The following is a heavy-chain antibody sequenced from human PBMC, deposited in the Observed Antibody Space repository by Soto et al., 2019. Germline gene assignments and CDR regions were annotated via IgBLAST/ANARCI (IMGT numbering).Heavy chain of an antibody. CDR1: GGSVSIGSYY. D-gene: IGHD3-10*01. CDR2: IYYSGST. J-gene: IGHJ3*02. Sequence: SETLSLTCTVSGGSVSIGSYYWSCIRQPPGKGLEWIGYIYYSGSTGYNPSLKSRVTISVDTSKNQFSLKLSSVTAADTAVYYCARRYRGEVDDAFDIWGQGTMVTVSS. CDR3: ARRYRGEVDDAFDI. V-gene: IGHV4-61*01.